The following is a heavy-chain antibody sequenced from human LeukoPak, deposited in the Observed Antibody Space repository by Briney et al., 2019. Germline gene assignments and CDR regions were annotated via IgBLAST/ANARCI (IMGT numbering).Heavy chain of an antibody. V-gene: IGHV3-30-3*01. J-gene: IGHJ4*02. CDR1: GFTFSTNA. CDR3: ARDGDHDYGDYEVAGGFDY. D-gene: IGHD4-17*01. Sequence: GGSLRLSCAASGFTFSTNAMHWVRQAPGKGLEWVAVISYDGSNKYYADSVKGRFTISRDNSKNTLYLQMNSLRAEDTAVYYCARDGDHDYGDYEVAGGFDYWGQGTLVTVSS. CDR2: ISYDGSNK.